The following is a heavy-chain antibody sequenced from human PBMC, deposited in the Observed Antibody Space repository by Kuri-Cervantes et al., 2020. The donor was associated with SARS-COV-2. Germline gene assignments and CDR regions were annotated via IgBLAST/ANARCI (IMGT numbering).Heavy chain of an antibody. Sequence: GSLRLSCAVYGGSFSDYHWSWIRQRPGKGLEWVGEINHGGSTNYNPSLKSRVTISVDTSKNQFSLKLSSVTAADTAVYYCARDPRLVWWLRLIGYFDYWGQGTLVAVSS. V-gene: IGHV4-34*01. D-gene: IGHD5-12*01. CDR3: ARDPRLVWWLRLIGYFDY. CDR2: INHGGST. CDR1: GGSFSDYH. J-gene: IGHJ4*02.